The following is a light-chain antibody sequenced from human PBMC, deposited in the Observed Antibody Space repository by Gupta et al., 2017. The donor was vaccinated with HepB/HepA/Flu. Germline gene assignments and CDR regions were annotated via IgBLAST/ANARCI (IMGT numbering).Light chain of an antibody. Sequence: EIVFTQSPGTLSLSPGEGATLSCRASQSVSSSYLAWYQQKPGQAPRLLIYGASSRATGIPDRFSGSGSGTDFTLTISRLEPEDFAVYYCQQYGSSPPYSFGQGTKLEIK. CDR2: GAS. CDR1: QSVSSSY. CDR3: QQYGSSPPYS. J-gene: IGKJ2*03. V-gene: IGKV3-20*01.